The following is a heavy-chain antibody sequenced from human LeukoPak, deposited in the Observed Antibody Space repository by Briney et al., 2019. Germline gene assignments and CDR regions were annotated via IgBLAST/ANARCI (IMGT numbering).Heavy chain of an antibody. Sequence: PXRSXRLSCAASGFTFSSYAMHWVRQAPGKGLEWVAVISYDGSNKYYADSVKGRFTISRDNSKNTLYLQMNSLRAEDTAVYYCARDLYYWGQGTLVTVSS. CDR1: GFTFSSYA. J-gene: IGHJ4*02. CDR3: ARDLYY. CDR2: ISYDGSNK. V-gene: IGHV3-30*04.